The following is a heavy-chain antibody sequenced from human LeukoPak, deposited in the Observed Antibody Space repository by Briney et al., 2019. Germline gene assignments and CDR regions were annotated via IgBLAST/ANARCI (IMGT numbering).Heavy chain of an antibody. J-gene: IGHJ4*02. CDR3: AGGSSEGATFDY. Sequence: GASVKVSCKSSGYTYTGYYMHWVRQAPGQGLEWMGWINPNSGGTSYAQKFQGRLTMTRDTSISTAYMELSRLRSDDTAVYYCAGGSSEGATFDYWGQGTLVTVSS. V-gene: IGHV1-2*02. CDR1: GYTYTGYY. D-gene: IGHD1-26*01. CDR2: INPNSGGT.